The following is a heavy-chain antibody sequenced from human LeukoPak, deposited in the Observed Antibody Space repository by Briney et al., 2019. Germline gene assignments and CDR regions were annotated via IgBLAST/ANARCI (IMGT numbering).Heavy chain of an antibody. D-gene: IGHD3-10*01. Sequence: SETLSLTCTVAGGSISSYYWSWIRQPAGEGMEWIGRIYTSGSPNYNPSLKSRAAMSVETSKNQFSLKLSSVTAADTAVYYCARIPEFDMVRGVIVTDYWGQGTLVTVSS. CDR3: ARIPEFDMVRGVIVTDY. CDR2: IYTSGSP. J-gene: IGHJ4*02. CDR1: GGSISSYY. V-gene: IGHV4-4*07.